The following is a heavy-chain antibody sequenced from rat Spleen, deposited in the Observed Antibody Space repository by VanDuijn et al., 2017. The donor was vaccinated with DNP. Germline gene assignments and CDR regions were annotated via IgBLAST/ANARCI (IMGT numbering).Heavy chain of an antibody. V-gene: IGHV5-17*01. CDR3: ARLGFTYGYNPYYFDY. CDR2: IVYDGSST. Sequence: EVQLVESGGGLVQPGRSLKFSCAVSGFTFSDYAMAWVRQAPKKGLEWVATIVYDGSSTYYRDSVKGRFIISRDNAKSTLYLQMDSLRSEDTATYYCARLGFTYGYNPYYFDYWGQGVMVTVSS. J-gene: IGHJ2*01. D-gene: IGHD1-9*01. CDR1: GFTFSDYA.